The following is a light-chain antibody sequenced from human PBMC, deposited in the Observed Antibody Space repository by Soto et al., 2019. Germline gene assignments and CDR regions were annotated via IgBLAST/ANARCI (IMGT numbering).Light chain of an antibody. J-gene: IGKJ1*01. V-gene: IGKV1-39*01. CDR2: AAS. CDR1: QTISTY. Sequence: DIQMTQSPSSLSASIGDRVTITCRASQTISTYLNWYQQQPGKAPKLLIYAASTLQSGVPSRFSSSGSGTDFTLTISSLQPEDFAIYCCQQTYSSPWTFGQGTKVEIK. CDR3: QQTYSSPWT.